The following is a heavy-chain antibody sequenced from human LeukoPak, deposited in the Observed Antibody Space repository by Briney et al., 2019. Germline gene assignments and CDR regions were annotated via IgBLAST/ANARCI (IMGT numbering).Heavy chain of an antibody. CDR1: GGSISSYY. CDR3: ARRGYYYDSSGYYYATNNDAFDI. Sequence: KPSETLSLTCTVSGGSISSYYWSWIRQPPGKGLEWIGYIYYSGSTNYNTSLESRVTISVDTSKNQFSLKLSSVTAADTAVYYCARRGYYYDSSGYYYATNNDAFDIWGQGTMVTVSS. CDR2: IYYSGST. J-gene: IGHJ3*02. V-gene: IGHV4-59*01. D-gene: IGHD3-22*01.